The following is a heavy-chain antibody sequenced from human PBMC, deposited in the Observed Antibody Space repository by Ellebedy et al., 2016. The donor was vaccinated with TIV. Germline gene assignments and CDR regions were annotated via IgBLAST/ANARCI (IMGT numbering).Heavy chain of an antibody. CDR2: ISSSSSYM. J-gene: IGHJ4*02. V-gene: IGHV3-21*01. Sequence: GGSLRLSCAGSGFTFITYNMNWVRQAPGKGLEWVSSISSSSSYMYYADSVRGRFTISRDNAKNSLYLQMNSLRDEDTALYFCARGLGYCGGDCYRAFDSWGQGAPVTVSS. CDR3: ARGLGYCGGDCYRAFDS. CDR1: GFTFITYN. D-gene: IGHD2-21*02.